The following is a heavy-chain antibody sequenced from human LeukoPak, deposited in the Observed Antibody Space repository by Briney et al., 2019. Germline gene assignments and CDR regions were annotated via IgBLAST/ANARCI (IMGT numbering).Heavy chain of an antibody. CDR2: INPNSGGT. J-gene: IGHJ6*03. CDR3: ARVPYNWNPPDYYCMDV. D-gene: IGHD1-20*01. V-gene: IGHV1-2*02. CDR1: AYTFTGSY. Sequence: PRASVKVSCKASAYTFTGSYMHWVRQAPGQGLEWMGWINPNSGGTNYAQKFQGRVTMTRDTSISTAYMELSRLRSDDTAVYYCARVPYNWNPPDYYCMDVWGKGTTVTVSS.